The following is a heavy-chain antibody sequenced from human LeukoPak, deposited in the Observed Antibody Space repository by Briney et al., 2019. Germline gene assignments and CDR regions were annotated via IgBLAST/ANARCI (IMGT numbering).Heavy chain of an antibody. CDR2: ISGSHIST. D-gene: IGHD3-22*01. CDR1: GFTFSSHA. CDR3: AKDRPNYYHISGSYYKRNGDY. J-gene: IGHJ4*02. V-gene: IGHV3-23*01. Sequence: PGGSLRLSCAASGFTFSSHAMSWVRQAPGKGLEWVSSISGSHISTYYADSVKGRFTISRDNSKSTLYLQMNSLRAEDTAVYYCAKDRPNYYHISGSYYKRNGDYWGRGTLVTVSS.